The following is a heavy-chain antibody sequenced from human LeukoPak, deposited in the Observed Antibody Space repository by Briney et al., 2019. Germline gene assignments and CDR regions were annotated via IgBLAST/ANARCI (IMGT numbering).Heavy chain of an antibody. V-gene: IGHV1-2*02. CDR3: AREGGVGATQYYFDY. Sequence: ASVKVSCKASGYTFTSYYMHWVRQAPGQGLEWMGWINPNSGGTNYAQKFQGRVTMTRDTSISTAYMELSRLRSDDTAVYYCAREGGVGATQYYFDYWGQGTLVTVSS. CDR2: INPNSGGT. CDR1: GYTFTSYY. D-gene: IGHD1-26*01. J-gene: IGHJ4*02.